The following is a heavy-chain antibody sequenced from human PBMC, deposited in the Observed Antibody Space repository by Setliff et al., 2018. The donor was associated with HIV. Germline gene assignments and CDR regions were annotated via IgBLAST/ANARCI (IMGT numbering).Heavy chain of an antibody. V-gene: IGHV4-30-4*08. D-gene: IGHD1-26*01. CDR2: MSDIGST. Sequence: SETLSLTCSVSGASLGSGNYFWNWVRQSPGKGLEWIGYMSDIGSTYYSPSLKSRVTISADTSRNVFSLNLNSMTAADTAVYFCARASGAKYYYGLDVWGQGTTVTVSS. J-gene: IGHJ6*02. CDR1: GASLGSGNYF. CDR3: ARASGAKYYYGLDV.